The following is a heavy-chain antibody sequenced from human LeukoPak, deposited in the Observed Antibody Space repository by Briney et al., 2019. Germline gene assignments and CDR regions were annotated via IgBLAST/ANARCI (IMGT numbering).Heavy chain of an antibody. CDR2: INHSGST. Sequence: PSETLSLTCAVYGGSFSGYYWSWIRQPPGKGLEWIGEINHSGSTNYNPSLKSRVTISVDTSKNQFSLKLSSVTAADTAVYYCARDVSHCSGGSCLTNWGQGTLVTVSS. J-gene: IGHJ4*02. D-gene: IGHD2-15*01. V-gene: IGHV4-34*01. CDR1: GGSFSGYY. CDR3: ARDVSHCSGGSCLTN.